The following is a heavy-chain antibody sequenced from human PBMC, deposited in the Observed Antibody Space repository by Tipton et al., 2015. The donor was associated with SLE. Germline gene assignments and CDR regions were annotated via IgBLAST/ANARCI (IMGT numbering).Heavy chain of an antibody. CDR1: GGSITDGDYA. Sequence: TLSLTCAVSGGSITDGDYAWSWIRQPPGKGLAWIGYIYDTESTNYNPSLKSRVTMSVDTAKNQFSLKLTSVTAADTAVYYCARGMLTWRGAIVGVDVWGRGTTVIVST. CDR2: IYDTEST. V-gene: IGHV4-30-2*01. J-gene: IGHJ6*04. D-gene: IGHD2-8*01. CDR3: ARGMLTWRGAIVGVDV.